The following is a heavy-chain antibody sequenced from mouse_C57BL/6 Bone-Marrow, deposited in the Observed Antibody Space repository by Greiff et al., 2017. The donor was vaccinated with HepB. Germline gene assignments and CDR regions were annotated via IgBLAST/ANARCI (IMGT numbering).Heavy chain of an antibody. D-gene: IGHD2-12*01. J-gene: IGHJ2*01. CDR1: GYAFSSSW. V-gene: IGHV1-82*01. CDR3: ARLRRFDY. CDR2: IYPGDGDT. Sequence: VKVVESGPELVKPGASVKISCKASGYAFSSSWMNWVKQRPGKGLEWIGRIYPGDGDTNYNGKFKGKATLTADKSSSTAYMQLSSLTSEDSAVYFCARLRRFDYWGQGTTLTVSS.